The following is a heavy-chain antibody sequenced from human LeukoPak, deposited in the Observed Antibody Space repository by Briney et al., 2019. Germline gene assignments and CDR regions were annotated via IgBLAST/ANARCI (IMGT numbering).Heavy chain of an antibody. V-gene: IGHV3-53*01. J-gene: IGHJ3*02. CDR1: GFTFSTYT. CDR3: ARYASSSLAFDI. Sequence: GGSLRLSCAASGFTFSTYTMNWVRQPPGKGLEWVSVIYSGGSTYYADSVKGRFTISRDNSKNTLYLQMNSLRAEDTAVYYCARYASSSLAFDIWGQGTMVTVSS. CDR2: IYSGGST. D-gene: IGHD6-13*01.